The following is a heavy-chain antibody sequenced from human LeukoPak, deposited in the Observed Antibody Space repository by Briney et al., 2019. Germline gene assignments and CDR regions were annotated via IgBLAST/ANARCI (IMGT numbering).Heavy chain of an antibody. CDR2: IYYSGST. J-gene: IGHJ4*02. V-gene: IGHV4-59*08. Sequence: SETLSLTCTVSGGSFSSYYRSWIRQPPGKGLEWIGYIYYSGSTNYNPSLKSRVTISVDTSKNQISLKLSSVTAADTAVYYCASARGYSYGFGYFDYWGQGTPVTVSS. CDR3: ASARGYSYGFGYFDY. CDR1: GGSFSSYY. D-gene: IGHD5-18*01.